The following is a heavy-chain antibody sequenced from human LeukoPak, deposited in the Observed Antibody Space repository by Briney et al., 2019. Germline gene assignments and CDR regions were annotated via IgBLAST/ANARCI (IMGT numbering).Heavy chain of an antibody. J-gene: IGHJ4*02. Sequence: GGSLRLSCAASGFTSSSSTMSWVRQAPGKGLEWVSTIGTSNAGTYYADSVKGRFTISRDNPRNTLYLRMTSLRAEDTAIYYCAKHLHLWASFDSWGQGTLVTVSS. CDR1: GFTSSSST. V-gene: IGHV3-23*01. CDR3: AKHLHLWASFDS. CDR2: IGTSNAGT. D-gene: IGHD5-18*01.